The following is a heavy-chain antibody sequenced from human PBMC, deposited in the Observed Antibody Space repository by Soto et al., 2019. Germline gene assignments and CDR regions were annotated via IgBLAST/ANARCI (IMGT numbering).Heavy chain of an antibody. CDR1: GFTFSSYS. D-gene: IGHD6-19*01. CDR2: ISSSSSYI. Sequence: GGSLRLSCAASGFTFSSYSMNWVRQAPGKGLEWVSSISSSSSYIYYADSVKGRFTISRDNAKNSLYLQMNSLRAEDTAVYYCAGSKGQWLVQVYYFDYWGQGTLVTVSS. J-gene: IGHJ4*02. V-gene: IGHV3-21*01. CDR3: AGSKGQWLVQVYYFDY.